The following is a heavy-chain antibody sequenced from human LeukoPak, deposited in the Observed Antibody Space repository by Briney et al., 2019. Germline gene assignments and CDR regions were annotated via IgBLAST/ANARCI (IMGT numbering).Heavy chain of an antibody. J-gene: IGHJ2*01. Sequence: PSETLSLTCAVYGGSFSGYYWSWIRQSPGKGLEWIGEINHSGSTNYNPSLNSRVTISVDTSKNQFSLKLSSVTAADTAVYHCARIRGGLRRPGCFDLWGRGTLVTVSS. CDR2: INHSGST. CDR3: ARIRGGLRRPGCFDL. CDR1: GGSFSGYY. D-gene: IGHD4-17*01. V-gene: IGHV4-34*01.